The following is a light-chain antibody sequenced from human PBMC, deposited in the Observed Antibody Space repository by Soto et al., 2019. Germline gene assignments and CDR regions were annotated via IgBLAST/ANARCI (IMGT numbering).Light chain of an antibody. V-gene: IGLV1-40*01. J-gene: IGLJ1*01. CDR2: GNN. CDR3: QSYDSSLSGYV. Sequence: QSGLTQPPSIAGAPGQTVIISFSGSSSNLGAPYDVNWFRQLRGTAPTLLIYGNNNRPTGVPDRFSRSKSGISPSLAITGLHDEDEADYYCQSYDSSLSGYVFGTGTKVTVL. CDR1: SSNLGAPYD.